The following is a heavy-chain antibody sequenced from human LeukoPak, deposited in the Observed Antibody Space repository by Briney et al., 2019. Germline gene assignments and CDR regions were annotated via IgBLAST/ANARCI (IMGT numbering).Heavy chain of an antibody. J-gene: IGHJ4*02. CDR1: GGSISSSSYY. Sequence: SETLSLTCTVSGGSISSSSYYWSWIRQHPGKGLEWIGYIYYSGSTYYNPSLKSRVTIPVDTSKNQFSLKLSSVTAADTAVYYCARTLLVRGHYFDYWGQGTLVTVSS. CDR2: IYYSGST. V-gene: IGHV4-31*03. D-gene: IGHD3-10*01. CDR3: ARTLLVRGHYFDY.